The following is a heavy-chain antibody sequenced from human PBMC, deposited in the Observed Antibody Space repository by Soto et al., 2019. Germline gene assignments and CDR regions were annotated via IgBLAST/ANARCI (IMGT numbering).Heavy chain of an antibody. D-gene: IGHD3-16*01. J-gene: IGHJ6*02. V-gene: IGHV1-69*02. CDR2: IIPILGET. Sequence: QVQLVQSGAEVKKPGSSVRVSCKASGTIFSSYTISWVRQAPGQGLEWMGRIIPILGETNSAQKFQGRVTLTGEKPTNTGYKELNSPRLEDTALYYCARGLGGRMDDWGQGTTVTVPS. CDR1: GTIFSSYT. CDR3: ARGLGGRMDD.